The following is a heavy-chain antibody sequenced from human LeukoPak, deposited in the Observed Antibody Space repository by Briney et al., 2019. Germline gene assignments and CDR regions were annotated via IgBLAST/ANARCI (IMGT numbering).Heavy chain of an antibody. V-gene: IGHV4-59*02. J-gene: IGHJ4*02. CDR2: IYYSGST. CDR1: GVSVTSYY. D-gene: IGHD2-21*01. Sequence: SETLSLTCTVSGVSVTSYYWSWIRQPPGKGLEWIGYIYYSGSTSYNPSLKSRVTISVDTSKNQFSLKLSSVTAADTAVYYCARVAGNCGGDCYRLLYWGQGTLVTVSS. CDR3: ARVAGNCGGDCYRLLY.